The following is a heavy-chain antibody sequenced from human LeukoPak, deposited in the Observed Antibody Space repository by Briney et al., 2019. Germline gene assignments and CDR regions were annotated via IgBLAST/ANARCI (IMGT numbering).Heavy chain of an antibody. D-gene: IGHD3-22*01. CDR3: ARGLMGLLGGDAFDI. CDR1: GFTFSSYA. J-gene: IGHJ3*02. V-gene: IGHV3-30-3*01. CDR2: ITYGGSNT. Sequence: GGSLRLSCAASGFTFSSYAMHWVRQAPGKGLEWVAVITYGGSNTYYADSVRGRFTISRDNSKNTLYLQVNSLSAEETALYYCARGLMGLLGGDAFDIWGEGTMVTVSS.